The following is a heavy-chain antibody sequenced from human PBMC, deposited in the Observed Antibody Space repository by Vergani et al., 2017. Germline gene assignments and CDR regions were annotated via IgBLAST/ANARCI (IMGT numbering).Heavy chain of an antibody. CDR1: GYTFTSYD. D-gene: IGHD2-21*02. CDR3: ARRGYCGGDCYSGRYWYFDL. V-gene: IGHV1-8*01. CDR2: MNPNSGNT. Sequence: QVQLVQSGAEVKKPGASVKVSCKASGYTFTSYDINWVRQATGQGLEWMGWMNPNSGNTGYAQKFQGRVTITADESTSTAYMELSSLRSEDTAVYYCARRGYCGGDCYSGRYWYFDLWGRGTLVTVSS. J-gene: IGHJ2*01.